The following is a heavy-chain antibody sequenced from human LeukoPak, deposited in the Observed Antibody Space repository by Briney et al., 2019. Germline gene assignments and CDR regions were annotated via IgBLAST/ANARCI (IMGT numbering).Heavy chain of an antibody. CDR3: ARERLPSFDY. CDR2: IYNSGST. V-gene: IGHV4-59*01. J-gene: IGHJ4*02. Sequence: PPETPSPTCTVSGGSITGYYRSWIWQPPGKGLEWIGYIYNSGSTNYNPSLKSRVTISVDTSKNQFSLRLTSVTAADTAVYYCARERLPSFDYWGQGPVTTVTS. D-gene: IGHD6-25*01. CDR1: GGSITGYY.